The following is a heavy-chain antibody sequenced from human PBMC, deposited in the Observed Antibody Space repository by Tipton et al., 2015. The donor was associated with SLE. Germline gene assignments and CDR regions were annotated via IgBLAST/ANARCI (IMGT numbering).Heavy chain of an antibody. CDR1: GGSISSYY. CDR2: IYYSGST. Sequence: TLSLTCTVSGGSISSYYWSWIRQPPGKGLEWIGYIYYSGSTNYNPSLKSRVTISVDTSKNQFSLKLSSVTAADTAVSYCARQGQQLVRPYYYGMDVWGQGTTVTVSS. V-gene: IGHV4-59*08. J-gene: IGHJ6*02. D-gene: IGHD6-13*01. CDR3: ARQGQQLVRPYYYGMDV.